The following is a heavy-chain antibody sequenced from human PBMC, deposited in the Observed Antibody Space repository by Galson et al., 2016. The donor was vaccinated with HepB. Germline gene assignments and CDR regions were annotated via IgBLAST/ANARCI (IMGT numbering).Heavy chain of an antibody. CDR2: IFYSGTT. Sequence: TLSLTCSVSDGSINSGGYYWSWIRQLPGKGLEWIGYIFYSGTTYYNPSLKSRVSISIDTSMGQFSLKLSSVTAADTAIYYCARVRYSGYDPGLFFDSWGQGALVTVSS. D-gene: IGHD5-12*01. J-gene: IGHJ4*02. CDR3: ARVRYSGYDPGLFFDS. CDR1: DGSINSGGYY. V-gene: IGHV4-31*03.